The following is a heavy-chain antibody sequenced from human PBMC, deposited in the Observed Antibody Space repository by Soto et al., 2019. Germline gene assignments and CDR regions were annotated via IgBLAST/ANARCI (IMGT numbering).Heavy chain of an antibody. V-gene: IGHV3-7*01. CDR1: GFTFSTYW. Sequence: PGGSLRLSCAASGFTFSTYWKSWVRQAPGKGLEWVASIKQDGSEKYYVDSVKGRFSLSRDNAKTSLYLQMNSLRAEDTAVYYCARLRYYFEYWGQGTLVTVSS. D-gene: IGHD1-20*01. CDR3: ARLRYYFEY. J-gene: IGHJ4*02. CDR2: IKQDGSEK.